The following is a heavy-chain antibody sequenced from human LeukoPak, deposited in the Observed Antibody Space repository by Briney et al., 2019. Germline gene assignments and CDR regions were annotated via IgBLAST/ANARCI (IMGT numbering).Heavy chain of an antibody. CDR3: AIYYDLVTAYYPHFDF. J-gene: IGHJ4*02. CDR1: GGSISGGDFC. D-gene: IGHD3-9*01. Sequence: SETLSLTCAVSGGSISGGDFCWSWIRQPPGKGLEWIGYIYYSGTTHFNPSLKIRLTMSEDKSKTQFSLKLSSVTAADSAVYCCAIYYDLVTAYYPHFDFWGKGTLVTVSS. V-gene: IGHV4-30-4*01. CDR2: IYYSGTT.